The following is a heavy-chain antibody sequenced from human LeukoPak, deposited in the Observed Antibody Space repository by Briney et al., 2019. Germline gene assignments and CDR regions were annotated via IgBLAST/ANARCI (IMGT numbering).Heavy chain of an antibody. Sequence: ASVKVSCKASGYTFISYTLHWVRQAPGQRLEWMGWINAGNGNTKYSQKFQGRVTFTRDTSASTAYMELSSLRSEDTAMYYCARGGKYYCSSTSCYTGIVYFQHWGQGTLVTVSS. CDR3: ARGGKYYCSSTSCYTGIVYFQH. CDR2: INAGNGNT. CDR1: GYTFISYT. V-gene: IGHV1-3*01. J-gene: IGHJ1*01. D-gene: IGHD2-2*02.